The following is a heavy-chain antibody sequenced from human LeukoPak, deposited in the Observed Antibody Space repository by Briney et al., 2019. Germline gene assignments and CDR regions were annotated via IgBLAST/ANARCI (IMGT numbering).Heavy chain of an antibody. J-gene: IGHJ4*02. CDR1: GGTFSSYA. Sequence: SVKVSCKASGGTFSSYAISWVRQAPGQGLEWMGRIIPILGIANYAQKFQGRVTITADKSTSTAYMELSSLRSEDTAVYCCASGRVYCSGGSCSLDYWGQGTLVTVSS. V-gene: IGHV1-69*04. D-gene: IGHD2-15*01. CDR2: IIPILGIA. CDR3: ASGRVYCSGGSCSLDY.